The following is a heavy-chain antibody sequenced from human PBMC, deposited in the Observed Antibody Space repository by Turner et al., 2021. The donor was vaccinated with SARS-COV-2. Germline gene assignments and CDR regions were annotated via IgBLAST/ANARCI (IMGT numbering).Heavy chain of an antibody. CDR1: GGTVISYA. CDR2: IIPSFGTA. Sequence: QVQLEQSGADVKKPGSSWKVSCKSSGGTVISYAIPWVRQAPGQGREWLGGIIPSFGTANYAQKFKGRVTITADDSTSTAYMELSSLRAEDTAVYYCARISAYDSSCYYFDYWGQGTLVTVSS. J-gene: IGHJ4*02. D-gene: IGHD3-22*01. V-gene: IGHV1-69*01. CDR3: ARISAYDSSCYYFDY.